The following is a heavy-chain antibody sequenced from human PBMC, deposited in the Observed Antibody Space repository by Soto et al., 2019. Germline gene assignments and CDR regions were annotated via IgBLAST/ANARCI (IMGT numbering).Heavy chain of an antibody. CDR2: ISYDGSNR. D-gene: IGHD4-17*01. J-gene: IGHJ6*02. CDR1: GFTFSNYA. CDR3: ARGYGSYYYGLDV. V-gene: IGHV3-30-3*01. Sequence: QVQLVESGGGVVQPERSLRLSCAASGFTFSNYAMHWVRQAPGKGLEWVAVISYDGSNRYYTDSVKGQFTISRDNSKNTLYLQMNSLKAEDTAMFYCARGYGSYYYGLDVWGQGTMVTVSS.